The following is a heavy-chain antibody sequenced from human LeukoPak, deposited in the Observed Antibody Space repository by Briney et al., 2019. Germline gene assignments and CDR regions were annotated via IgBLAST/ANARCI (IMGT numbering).Heavy chain of an antibody. V-gene: IGHV1-2*02. D-gene: IGHD5-12*01. Sequence: ASVKVSCKASGYTFTGYYMHWVRQAPGQGLEWMGWINPNSGGTNYAQKFQGRVTMTRDTSISTAYMELSRLRSDDTAVYYCARGLVDIVATTYIAFDYWGQGTLVTVSS. CDR1: GYTFTGYY. CDR2: INPNSGGT. J-gene: IGHJ4*02. CDR3: ARGLVDIVATTYIAFDY.